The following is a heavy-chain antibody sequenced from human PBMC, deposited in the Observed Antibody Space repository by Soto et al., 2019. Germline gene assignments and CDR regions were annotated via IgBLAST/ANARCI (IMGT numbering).Heavy chain of an antibody. Sequence: GSLKISCKSSGYIFTNYWISWVRQMPGKGLEWMGRIDPSDSYINYSPSFQGHVTISVDKSISTAYLQWSSLKASDTAMYYCAKRFCTSTSCPGGYNWFDPWGQGTLVTVSS. D-gene: IGHD2-2*01. CDR3: AKRFCTSTSCPGGYNWFDP. CDR1: GYIFTNYW. CDR2: IDPSDSYI. J-gene: IGHJ5*02. V-gene: IGHV5-10-1*01.